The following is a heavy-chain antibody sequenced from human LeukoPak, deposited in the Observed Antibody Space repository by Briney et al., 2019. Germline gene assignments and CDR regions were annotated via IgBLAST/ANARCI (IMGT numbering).Heavy chain of an antibody. CDR3: ARDRLEYYYDSSGYGFDY. CDR2: IKQDGSEK. J-gene: IGHJ4*02. CDR1: GFTFSGYW. Sequence: GGSLRLSCAASGFTFSGYWMSWVRQAPGKGLEWVANIKQDGSEKYYVDSVKGRFTISRDNAKNSLYLQMNSLGAEDTAVYYCARDRLEYYYDSSGYGFDYWGQGTLVTVSS. D-gene: IGHD3-22*01. V-gene: IGHV3-7*01.